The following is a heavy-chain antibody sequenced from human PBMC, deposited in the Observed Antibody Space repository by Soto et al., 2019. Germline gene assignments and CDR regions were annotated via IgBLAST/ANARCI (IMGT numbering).Heavy chain of an antibody. V-gene: IGHV4-39*01. Sequence: SETLSLTSTVSGGSISSSSYYWGWIRQPPGKGLEWIGSIYYSGSTYYNPSLKSRVTISVDTSKNQFSLKLSSVTAADTAVYYCARYYYDSSGYWGWFDPWGQGTLVTVSS. D-gene: IGHD3-22*01. CDR2: IYYSGST. CDR3: ARYYYDSSGYWGWFDP. CDR1: GGSISSSSYY. J-gene: IGHJ5*02.